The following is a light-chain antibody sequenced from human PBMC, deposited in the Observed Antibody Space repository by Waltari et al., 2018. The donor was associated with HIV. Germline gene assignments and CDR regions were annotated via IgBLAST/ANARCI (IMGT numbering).Light chain of an antibody. J-gene: IGKJ2*01. V-gene: IGKV3-15*01. CDR1: QSVTTN. CDR3: QQYNNWPPEVT. CDR2: GAS. Sequence: EIVMTQSPATLSVSPGESAILSCRASQSVTTNLAWYQQKPGQAPRLLIYGASTRATGIPARFSGSGSGTGFTLTISSLQSEDFAIYYCQQYNNWPPEVTFGQGTKLEIK.